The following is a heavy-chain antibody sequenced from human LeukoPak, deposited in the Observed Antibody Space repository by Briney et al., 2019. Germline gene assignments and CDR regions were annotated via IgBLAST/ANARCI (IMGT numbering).Heavy chain of an antibody. Sequence: GGSLRLSCAASGFTFNTYAMHWIRQAPGKGLEYVSAISSNGDSTYYANSVKDRFTISGDNSKNTLYLQMGRLRAEDMAVYYCARSRYCGTITCYTSPNWFDPWGQGTLVTVSS. CDR2: ISSNGDST. J-gene: IGHJ5*02. CDR1: GFTFNTYA. D-gene: IGHD2-2*02. CDR3: ARSRYCGTITCYTSPNWFDP. V-gene: IGHV3-64*01.